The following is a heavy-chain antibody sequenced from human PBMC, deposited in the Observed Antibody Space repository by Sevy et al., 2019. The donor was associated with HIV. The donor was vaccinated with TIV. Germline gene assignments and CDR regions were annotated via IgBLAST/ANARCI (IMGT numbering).Heavy chain of an antibody. J-gene: IGHJ4*02. Sequence: SETLSLTCAVYGGSFSGYYWSWIRQPPGKGLEWIGEINHSGSTNYNPSLKSRVTISVDTSKNQFSLKLSSVTAADTAVYYCARGHIAAAGTLDYWGQGTLVTVSS. V-gene: IGHV4-34*01. CDR3: ARGHIAAAGTLDY. CDR2: INHSGST. CDR1: GGSFSGYY. D-gene: IGHD6-13*01.